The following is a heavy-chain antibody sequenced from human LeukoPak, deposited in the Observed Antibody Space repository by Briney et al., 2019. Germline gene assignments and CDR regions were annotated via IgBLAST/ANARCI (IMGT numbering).Heavy chain of an antibody. V-gene: IGHV4-34*01. CDR3: ARGGNVDVVVPAARPYYFDY. CDR2: INHSGST. Sequence: PSETLSLTCAVYGGSFSGYYWSWIRQPPGKGLEWIGEINHSGSTNYNPSLKSRVTISVDTSKNQFSLKLSSVTAADTAVHYCARGGNVDVVVPAARPYYFDYWGQGTLVTVSS. CDR1: GGSFSGYY. J-gene: IGHJ4*02. D-gene: IGHD2-2*01.